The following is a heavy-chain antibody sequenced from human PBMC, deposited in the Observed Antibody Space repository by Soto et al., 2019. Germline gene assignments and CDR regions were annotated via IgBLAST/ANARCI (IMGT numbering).Heavy chain of an antibody. Sequence: ASVKVSCKASGYTFTGYYMHWVRQAPGQGLEWMGWINPNSGGTNYAQKFQGRVTMTRDTSISTAYMELSRLRSDDTAVYYCARDIVVVPAAVGEDDYWGQGXLVTVYS. D-gene: IGHD2-2*01. CDR1: GYTFTGYY. V-gene: IGHV1-2*02. CDR2: INPNSGGT. J-gene: IGHJ4*02. CDR3: ARDIVVVPAAVGEDDY.